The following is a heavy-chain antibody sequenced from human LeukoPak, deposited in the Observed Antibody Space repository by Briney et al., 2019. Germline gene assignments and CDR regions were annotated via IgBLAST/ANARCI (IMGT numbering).Heavy chain of an antibody. Sequence: GGSLRLSCAASGFTFSSYSMNWVRQAPGKGLEWVSSISSSSSYIYYADSVKGRFTISRDNAKNSLYLQMNSLRAEDTAVYYCARDRGSSWEFDYWGRGTLVTVSS. D-gene: IGHD6-13*01. CDR2: ISSSSSYI. V-gene: IGHV3-21*01. CDR3: ARDRGSSWEFDY. J-gene: IGHJ4*02. CDR1: GFTFSSYS.